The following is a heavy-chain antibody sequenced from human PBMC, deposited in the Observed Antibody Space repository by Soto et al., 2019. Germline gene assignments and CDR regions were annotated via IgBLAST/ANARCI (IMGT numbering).Heavy chain of an antibody. D-gene: IGHD2-2*01. CDR2: LSAYNGNT. CDR3: ARDHCSSTSCYAANLDY. Sequence: GVPVKVSCKDSRYTINCYSRSWVRHAPRQGLEWMGWLSAYNGNTNYAKKLQGSVTMTTDTSTSTAYMELRSLRSDDTAVYYCARDHCSSTSCYAANLDYWGQGTLVTVSS. J-gene: IGHJ4*02. CDR1: RYTINCYS. V-gene: IGHV1-18*01.